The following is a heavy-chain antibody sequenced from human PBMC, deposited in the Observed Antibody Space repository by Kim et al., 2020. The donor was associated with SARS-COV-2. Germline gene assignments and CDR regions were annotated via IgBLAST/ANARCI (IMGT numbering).Heavy chain of an antibody. J-gene: IGHJ3*02. V-gene: IGHV4-59*13. CDR2: IYYSGST. CDR3: ARDRGVDAFDI. CDR1: GGSISSYY. Sequence: SETLSLTCTVSGGSISSYYWSWIRQPPGKGLEWIGYIYYSGSTNYNPSLKSRVTISVDTSKNQFSLKLSSVTAADTAVYYCARDRGVDAFDIWGQGTMDTVSS. D-gene: IGHD3-10*01.